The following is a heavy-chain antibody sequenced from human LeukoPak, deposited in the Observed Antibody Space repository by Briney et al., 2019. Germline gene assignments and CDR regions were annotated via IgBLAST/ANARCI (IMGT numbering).Heavy chain of an antibody. CDR2: ISSSSSYI. CDR3: ARVVAVADKNY. CDR1: GFTFSSYA. J-gene: IGHJ4*02. Sequence: GGSLRLSRAASGFTFSSYAMHWVRQAPGKGLEWVSSISSSSSYIYYADSVKGRFTISRDNAKNSLYLQMNSLRAEDTTVYYCARVVAVADKNYWGQGTLVTVSS. V-gene: IGHV3-21*01. D-gene: IGHD6-19*01.